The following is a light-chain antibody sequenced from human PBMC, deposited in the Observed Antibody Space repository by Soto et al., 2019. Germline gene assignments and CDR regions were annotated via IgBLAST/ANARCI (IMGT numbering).Light chain of an antibody. CDR3: SSYGGSNNLV. Sequence: QSVLTQPPSASGSPGQSVSISCTGTSSDVGGYNYVSWFQQHPGKAPKLIIHEVNQRPSGVPDRFSGSKSGNTASLTVSGLQAEDEAEYYCSSYGGSNNLVFGTGTQLTVL. CDR1: SSDVGGYNY. J-gene: IGLJ7*01. CDR2: EVN. V-gene: IGLV2-8*01.